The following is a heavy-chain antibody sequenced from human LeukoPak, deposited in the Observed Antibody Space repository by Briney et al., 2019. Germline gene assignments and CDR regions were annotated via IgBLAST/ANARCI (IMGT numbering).Heavy chain of an antibody. CDR1: GGSFSGYY. J-gene: IGHJ1*01. CDR2: INHSGST. D-gene: IGHD2-8*02. V-gene: IGHV4-34*10. CDR3: ARYKPGGPALNH. Sequence: SETLSLTCAVYGGSFSGYYWSWIRQPPGKGLEWIGEINHSGSTNYNPSLGSRLTVSLDSSKNQFSLNLASVTAADTAIYFCARYKPGGPALNHWGQGTLVTVSS.